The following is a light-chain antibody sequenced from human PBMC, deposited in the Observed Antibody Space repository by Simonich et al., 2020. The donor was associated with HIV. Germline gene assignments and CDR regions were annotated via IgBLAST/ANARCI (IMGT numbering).Light chain of an antibody. CDR1: HGVLYSSNTKNY. CDR3: QQYYSAPIT. CDR2: WAS. V-gene: IGKV4-1*01. Sequence: DIVMTPSPYSLAFSLGERSTTNSKFSHGVLYSSNTKNYLACYQQKPGPTPKVLIYWASTREYGIPDRFSGSGSGTEFTLTISSLQAEDVAVYYCQQYYSAPITFGGGTKVEIK. J-gene: IGKJ4*01.